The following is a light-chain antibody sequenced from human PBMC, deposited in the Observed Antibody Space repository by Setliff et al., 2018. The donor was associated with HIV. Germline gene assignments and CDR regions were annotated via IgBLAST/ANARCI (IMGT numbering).Light chain of an antibody. J-gene: IGLJ1*01. CDR3: SSYRGTLEEV. V-gene: IGLV2-14*02. CDR2: EVS. CDR1: SSDVGSYNL. Sequence: QSALTQPASVSGSPGQSITISCTGASSDVGSYNLVSWYQVLPGKAPKVLIYEVSNRPSGISNRFSGSKSGNTASLTISGLQAEDEADYYCSSYRGTLEEVFGTGTKVTVL.